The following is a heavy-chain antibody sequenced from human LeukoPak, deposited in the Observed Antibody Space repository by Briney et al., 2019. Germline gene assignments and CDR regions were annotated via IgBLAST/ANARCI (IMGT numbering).Heavy chain of an antibody. J-gene: IGHJ5*02. V-gene: IGHV1-2*04. D-gene: IGHD6-13*01. CDR3: ARGTKQQLLGGWFDP. Sequence: ASVKVSCKASGYTFTGYYMHWVRQAPGQGLEWMGWINPNSGGTNYAQKFQGWVTMTRDTSISTAYMELSRLRSDDTAVYYCARGTKQQLLGGWFDPWGQGTLVTVSS. CDR2: INPNSGGT. CDR1: GYTFTGYY.